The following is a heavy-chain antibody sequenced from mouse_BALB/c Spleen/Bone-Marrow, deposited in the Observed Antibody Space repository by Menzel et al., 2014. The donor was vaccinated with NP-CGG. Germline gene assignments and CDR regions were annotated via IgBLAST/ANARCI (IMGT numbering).Heavy chain of an antibody. CDR2: IDPANGNT. J-gene: IGHJ3*01. Sequence: EVQLVESGAELVKPGASVKLSCTASGFNIKDTYMHWVKQRPEQGLEWIGRIDPANGNTKYDPKFQGKATITADTSSNTAYLQLSSLTSEDTAVYYCARNGNDGAWFAYWGQGTLVTVSA. CDR3: ARNGNDGAWFAY. D-gene: IGHD2-2*01. V-gene: IGHV14-3*02. CDR1: GFNIKDTY.